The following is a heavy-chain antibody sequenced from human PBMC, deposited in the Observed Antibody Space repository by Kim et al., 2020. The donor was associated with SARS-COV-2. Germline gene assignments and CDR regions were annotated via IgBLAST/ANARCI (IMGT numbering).Heavy chain of an antibody. J-gene: IGHJ6*01. V-gene: IGHV4-59*08. Sequence: SETLSLTCTVSGGSMNTFYWTWIRQPPGKGLEWIGVIFYRGDTKYSPSLKSRVTISIDTSKNQFSVKLRSVTAADTAVYYCASRGSSDWPDYYFYGVYF. CDR2: IFYRGDT. D-gene: IGHD6-19*01. CDR3: ASRGSSDWPDYYFYGVYF. CDR1: GGSMNTFY.